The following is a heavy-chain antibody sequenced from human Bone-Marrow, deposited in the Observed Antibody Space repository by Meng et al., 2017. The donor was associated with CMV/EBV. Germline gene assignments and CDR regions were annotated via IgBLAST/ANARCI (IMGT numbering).Heavy chain of an antibody. D-gene: IGHD2-2*01. J-gene: IGHJ5*02. CDR3: ARVHCSTTSCYWFDP. V-gene: IGHV3-74*01. CDR2: IKSDGSST. Sequence: SGFTFSSYWMHWVRQAPGKGLVWVSRIKSDGSSTNYADSVKGRFTISRDNAKNTLYLQMNSLRAEDTVVYYCARVHCSTTSCYWFDPWGHGTLVTVSS. CDR1: GFTFSSYW.